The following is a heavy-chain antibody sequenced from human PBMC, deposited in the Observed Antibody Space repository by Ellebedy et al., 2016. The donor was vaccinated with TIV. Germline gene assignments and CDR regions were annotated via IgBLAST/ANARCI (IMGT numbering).Heavy chain of an antibody. Sequence: GGSLRLSXAASGFTVSSNYMSWVRQAPGKGLDWVSVIYSGGSTDYADSVKGRFTISRDNAKNTLYLQMDSLRAEDTAVYYCARAGSYLSEAVFYWGQGTLVTVSS. V-gene: IGHV3-53*01. CDR1: GFTVSSNY. D-gene: IGHD3-10*01. CDR3: ARAGSYLSEAVFY. CDR2: IYSGGST. J-gene: IGHJ4*02.